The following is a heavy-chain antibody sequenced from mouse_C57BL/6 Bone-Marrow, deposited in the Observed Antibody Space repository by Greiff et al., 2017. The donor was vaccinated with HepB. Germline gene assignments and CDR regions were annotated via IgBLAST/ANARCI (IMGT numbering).Heavy chain of an antibody. CDR1: GFTFSDYY. D-gene: IGHD4-1*01. Sequence: EVQLVESGGGLVQPGGSLKLSCAASGFTFSDYYMYWVRQTPEKRLEWVAYISNGGGSTYYPDTVKGRFTISRDNAKNTLYLQMSRLKSEDTAMYYCARHTGTSYAMDYWGQGTSVTVSS. CDR3: ARHTGTSYAMDY. CDR2: ISNGGGST. J-gene: IGHJ4*01. V-gene: IGHV5-12*01.